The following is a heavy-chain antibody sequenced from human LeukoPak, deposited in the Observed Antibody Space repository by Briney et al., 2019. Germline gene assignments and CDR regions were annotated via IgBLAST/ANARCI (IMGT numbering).Heavy chain of an antibody. CDR1: GFTFSSYG. CDR3: AKDSGDYGSGSYFSWQLTVSYYMDV. Sequence: GGSLRLSCAVSGFTFSSYGMHWVRQAPGKGLEWVAFIRYDGSNKYYADSVKGRFTISRDNSKNTLYLQMNSLRAEDTAVYYCAKDSGDYGSGSYFSWQLTVSYYMDVWGKGTTVTVSS. CDR2: IRYDGSNK. J-gene: IGHJ6*03. V-gene: IGHV3-30*02. D-gene: IGHD3-10*01.